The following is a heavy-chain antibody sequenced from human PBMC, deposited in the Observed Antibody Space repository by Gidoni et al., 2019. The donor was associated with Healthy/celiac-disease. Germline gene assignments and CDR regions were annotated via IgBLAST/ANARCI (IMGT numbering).Heavy chain of an antibody. Sequence: EVQLVESGGGLVQPGGSLRLSCAASGFTFSSYWMSWVRQAPGKGLEWVANIKQDGSEKYYVDSVKGRFTISRDNAKNSLYLQMNSLRAEDTAVYYCARSTPDHSGYDSDWFDPWGQGTLVTVSS. D-gene: IGHD5-12*01. CDR1: GFTFSSYW. J-gene: IGHJ5*02. V-gene: IGHV3-7*04. CDR2: IKQDGSEK. CDR3: ARSTPDHSGYDSDWFDP.